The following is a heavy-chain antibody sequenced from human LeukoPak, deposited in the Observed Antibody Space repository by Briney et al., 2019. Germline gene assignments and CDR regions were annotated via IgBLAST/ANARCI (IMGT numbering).Heavy chain of an antibody. J-gene: IGHJ4*02. CDR2: ISSSSSYI. CDR3: ARDPQWLVRLDY. V-gene: IGHV3-21*01. CDR1: GFTFSSYS. D-gene: IGHD6-19*01. Sequence: PGGSLRLSCAASGFTFSSYSMNWVRQAPGKGLEWVSSISSSSSYIYYADSVKGRFTISRDNAKNSLYLQMNSLRAEDTAVYYCARDPQWLVRLDYWGQGTLVTVSS.